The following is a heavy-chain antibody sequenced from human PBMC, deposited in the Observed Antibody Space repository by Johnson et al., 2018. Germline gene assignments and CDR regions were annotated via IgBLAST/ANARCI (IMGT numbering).Heavy chain of an antibody. CDR3: ARWGTYSGSLGNIL. CDR2: IWNDGSNK. D-gene: IGHD1-26*01. Sequence: QVQLVESGGGVVQPGRSLRLSCAASGFTFSSYVMHWVRQAPGKGLEWVAVIWNDGSNKYYADSVKGRFTLSRDNSKHTLYLQRNSRRAEDTAVYYCARWGTYSGSLGNILWGQGTMVTVSS. V-gene: IGHV3-33*01. J-gene: IGHJ3*01. CDR1: GFTFSSYV.